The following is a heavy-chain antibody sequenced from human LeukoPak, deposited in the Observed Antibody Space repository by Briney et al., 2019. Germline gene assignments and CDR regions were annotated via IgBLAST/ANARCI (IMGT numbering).Heavy chain of an antibody. CDR2: IYHRGST. CDR1: GGSISSSNW. D-gene: IGHD1-14*01. Sequence: SETLSLTCAVSGGSISSSNWWSWVRQPPGKGLDWIGEIYHRGSTNYNPSLKSRVTISVDKSKNQFSLKLSPVTAPDTAVYYCARMSTMPDLAARGHYAMAVCAHGTPVTLSS. J-gene: IGHJ6*02. V-gene: IGHV4-4*02. CDR3: ARMSTMPDLAARGHYAMAV.